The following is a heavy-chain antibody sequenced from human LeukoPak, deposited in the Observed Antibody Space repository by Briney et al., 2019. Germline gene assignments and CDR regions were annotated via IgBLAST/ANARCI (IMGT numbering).Heavy chain of an antibody. CDR3: AKVTCSSTSCQAYYYYYGMDV. J-gene: IGHJ6*02. Sequence: PGRSLRLSCAASGFTFSSYAMSRVLQAPGKGLESVSAISGSGGSTYYADSVKGRFTISRDNSENTLYLQMNSLRAEDTAVYYCAKVTCSSTSCQAYYYYYGMDVWGQGTTVTVSS. CDR2: ISGSGGST. V-gene: IGHV3-23*01. CDR1: GFTFSSYA. D-gene: IGHD2-2*01.